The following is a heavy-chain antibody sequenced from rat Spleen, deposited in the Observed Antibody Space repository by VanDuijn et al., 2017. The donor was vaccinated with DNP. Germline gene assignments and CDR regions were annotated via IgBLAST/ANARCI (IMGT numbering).Heavy chain of an antibody. CDR2: ISSRGGST. V-gene: IGHV5-20*01. CDR1: GFSFSDYD. D-gene: IGHD1-11*01. J-gene: IGHJ4*01. CDR3: TTFEGRDA. Sequence: EVQLVESGGGLVQPGRSLKLSCAASGFSFSDYDMAWVRQAPPQGLEWVTAISSRGGSTYYRDSVKGRFTVSRDNAKSTLYLQMDSLRSEGTATYYCTTFEGRDAWGQGTSVTVSS.